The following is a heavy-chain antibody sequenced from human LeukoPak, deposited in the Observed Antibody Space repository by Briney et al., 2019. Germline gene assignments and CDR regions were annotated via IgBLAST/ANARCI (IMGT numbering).Heavy chain of an antibody. J-gene: IGHJ4*02. CDR3: ARDSSPDY. V-gene: IGHV3-48*01. CDR1: GFTFSSYE. Sequence: GGSLRLSCAASGFTFSSYEMNWVRQAPGKGLEWVSYISSSSSTIYYADSVKGRFTISRDNAKNSLYLQMNSLRAEDTAVYYCARDSSPDYWGQGTLVTVSS. D-gene: IGHD6-13*01. CDR2: ISSSSSTI.